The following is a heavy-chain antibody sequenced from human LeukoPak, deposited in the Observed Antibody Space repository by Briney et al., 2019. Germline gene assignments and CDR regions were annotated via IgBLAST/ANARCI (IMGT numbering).Heavy chain of an antibody. J-gene: IGHJ5*02. CDR2: IYYSGST. CDR1: GYSISSGYY. V-gene: IGHV4-61*01. CDR3: ARGLWFGESNWFDP. Sequence: PSETLSLTCAVSGYSISSGYYWSWIRQPPGKGLEWIGYIYYSGSTNYNPSLKSRATISVDTSKNQFSLKLSSVTAADTAVYYCARGLWFGESNWFDPWGQGTLVTVSS. D-gene: IGHD3-10*01.